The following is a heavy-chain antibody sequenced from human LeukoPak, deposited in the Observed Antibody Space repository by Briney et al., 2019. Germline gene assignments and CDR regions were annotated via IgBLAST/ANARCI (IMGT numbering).Heavy chain of an antibody. D-gene: IGHD2-21*02. Sequence: GESLQISSYGSGYIFTSYWIGSVVPMPGKGLEWMGIIYPGDSDTRYSPSFQGQVTISAEKSISTAYLQWSSLKASDTGMYDCSGRALGTAIFNYWGQGTLVTVSS. CDR1: GYIFTSYW. CDR2: IYPGDSDT. J-gene: IGHJ4*02. CDR3: SGRALGTAIFNY. V-gene: IGHV5-51*01.